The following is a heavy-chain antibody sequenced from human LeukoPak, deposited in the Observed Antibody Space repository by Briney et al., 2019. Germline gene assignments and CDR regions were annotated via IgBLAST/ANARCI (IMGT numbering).Heavy chain of an antibody. D-gene: IGHD3-9*01. CDR2: IRSSSYI. CDR3: ARVSYDILTGYSYIDY. V-gene: IGHV3-21*01. Sequence: GGSLRLSCVASGFTFSSYSMNWVRQAPGKGLEWVSSIRSSSYIYYADSVKGRFTISRDNAKNSLYLQMNSLRAEDTAVYYCARVSYDILTGYSYIDYWGQGTLVTVSS. J-gene: IGHJ4*02. CDR1: GFTFSSYS.